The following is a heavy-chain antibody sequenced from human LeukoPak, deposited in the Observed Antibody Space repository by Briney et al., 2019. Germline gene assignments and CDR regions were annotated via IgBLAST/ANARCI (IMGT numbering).Heavy chain of an antibody. CDR2: IYYSGST. J-gene: IGHJ4*02. D-gene: IGHD3-3*01. CDR3: ARFGVAAYNFDY. CDR1: GGSISSGGYY. Sequence: SEILSLTCTVSGGSISSGGYYWSWIRQHPGKGLEWIGYIYYSGSTYYNPSLKSRVTISVDTSKNQFSLKLSSVTAADTAVYYCARFGVAAYNFDYWGQGTLVTVSS. V-gene: IGHV4-31*03.